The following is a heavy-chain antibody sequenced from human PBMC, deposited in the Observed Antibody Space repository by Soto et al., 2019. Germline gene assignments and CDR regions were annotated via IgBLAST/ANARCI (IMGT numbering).Heavy chain of an antibody. V-gene: IGHV1-3*01. CDR2: INAGNGNT. Sequence: QVQLVQSGAEVKKPGASVKVSCKASGYTFTSYAMHWVRQAPGQRLEWMGRINAGNGNTKYSQKFQGRVTITRDTSASTAYMELSSLRSEDTAVYYCAREATVTTHSYFDYWGQGTLVTVSS. J-gene: IGHJ4*02. D-gene: IGHD4-17*01. CDR1: GYTFTSYA. CDR3: AREATVTTHSYFDY.